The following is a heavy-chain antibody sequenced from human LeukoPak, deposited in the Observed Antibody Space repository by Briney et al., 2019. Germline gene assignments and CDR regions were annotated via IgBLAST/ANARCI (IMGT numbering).Heavy chain of an antibody. Sequence: ASVKVSCKASGYTFTGYYIHWVRQAPGQGLEWMGWINPNSGDTNYAQKFQGEVTMTRDTSISTAYMELSRLRSDDTAVYYCARDRRRFSYSSPNDYWGQGTLVTVSS. D-gene: IGHD6-13*01. CDR2: INPNSGDT. CDR1: GYTFTGYY. CDR3: ARDRRRFSYSSPNDY. V-gene: IGHV1-2*02. J-gene: IGHJ4*02.